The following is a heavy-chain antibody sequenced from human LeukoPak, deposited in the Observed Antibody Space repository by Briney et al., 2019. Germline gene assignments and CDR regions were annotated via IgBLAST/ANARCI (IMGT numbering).Heavy chain of an antibody. Sequence: PSETLSLTCTVSGGSISSSSYYWGWIRQPPGKGLEWIGSIYYSGSTYYNPSLKSRVTISVDTSKNQFSLKLSSVTAADTAVYYCASHHRYYGSGSYYKYNWFDPWGQGTLVTVSS. D-gene: IGHD3-10*01. V-gene: IGHV4-39*01. CDR2: IYYSGST. J-gene: IGHJ5*02. CDR1: GGSISSSSYY. CDR3: ASHHRYYGSGSYYKYNWFDP.